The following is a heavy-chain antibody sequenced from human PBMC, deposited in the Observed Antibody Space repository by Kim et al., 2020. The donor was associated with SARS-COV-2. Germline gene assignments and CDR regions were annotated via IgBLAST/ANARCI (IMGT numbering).Heavy chain of an antibody. Sequence: GGSLRLSCAASGFTFSSYAMHWVRQAPGKGLEWVAVIAYDGSNKYYADSVKGRFTISRDNSKNTLYLQMNSLRAEDTAVYYCASLDVDIRSKTDYWGQGT. J-gene: IGHJ4*02. CDR3: ASLDVDIRSKTDY. V-gene: IGHV3-30-3*01. D-gene: IGHD5-12*01. CDR1: GFTFSSYA. CDR2: IAYDGSNK.